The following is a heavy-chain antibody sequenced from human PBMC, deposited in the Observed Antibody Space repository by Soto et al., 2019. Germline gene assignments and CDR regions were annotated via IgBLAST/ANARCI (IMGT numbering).Heavy chain of an antibody. J-gene: IGHJ4*02. Sequence: VQLVESGGGLVKPGGSLRLPCAASGFTFVNAWMTWGLQAQGTGLEWVGRIKSKTEGETTNYAAPVKARFAISRDDSKNTLFLQMNSLKTEDTAVYYCTTWGGHSLFDYWGQGTLVTVSS. CDR1: GFTFVNAW. CDR3: TTWGGHSLFDY. CDR2: IKSKTEGETT. V-gene: IGHV3-15*06. D-gene: IGHD3-16*01.